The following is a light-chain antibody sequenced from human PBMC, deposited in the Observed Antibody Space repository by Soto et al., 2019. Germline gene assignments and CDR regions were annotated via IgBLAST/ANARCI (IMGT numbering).Light chain of an antibody. CDR1: SSDVGGYHY. V-gene: IGLV2-14*01. J-gene: IGLJ1*01. Sequence: QSVLTQPPPASGSPGQSVTISCTGPSSDVGGYHYVSWYQQHPGKAPKLMIYEVSNRPSGVSNRFSGSKSGNTASLTISGLQAEDEADYYCMSYASSSTLFVFGTGTKVTVL. CDR2: EVS. CDR3: MSYASSSTLFV.